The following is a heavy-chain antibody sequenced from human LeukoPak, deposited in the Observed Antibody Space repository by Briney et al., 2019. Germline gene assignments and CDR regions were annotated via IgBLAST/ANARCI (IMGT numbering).Heavy chain of an antibody. Sequence: SETLSLTCTVSGGSTSSYYWSWIRQPPGKGLEWIGYIYYSGSTNYNPSLKSRVTISVGTSKNQFSLKLSSVTAADTAVYYCARDSRKTVYSSSSDGAFDIWGQGTMVTVSS. D-gene: IGHD6-13*01. CDR1: GGSTSSYY. J-gene: IGHJ3*02. CDR2: IYYSGST. V-gene: IGHV4-59*12. CDR3: ARDSRKTVYSSSSDGAFDI.